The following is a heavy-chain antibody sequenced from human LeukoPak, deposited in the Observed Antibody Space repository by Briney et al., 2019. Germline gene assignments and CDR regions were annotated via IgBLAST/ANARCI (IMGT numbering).Heavy chain of an antibody. D-gene: IGHD5-18*01. CDR3: ARQQRYSYGHNWFDP. CDR2: IYPGDSDT. Sequence: GESLKISCKGSGYSFTSYWIGWVRQMPGKGLGWMGIIYPGDSDTRYSPSFQGQVTISADKSISTAYLQWSSLKASDTAMYYCARQQRYSYGHNWFDPWGQGTLVTVSS. V-gene: IGHV5-51*01. J-gene: IGHJ5*02. CDR1: GYSFTSYW.